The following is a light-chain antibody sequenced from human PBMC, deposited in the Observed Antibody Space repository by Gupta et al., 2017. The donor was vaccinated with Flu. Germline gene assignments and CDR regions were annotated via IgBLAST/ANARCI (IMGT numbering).Light chain of an antibody. J-gene: IGLJ3*02. Sequence: QSALTQPASVSGSPGQSITISCTGTSSDVGSYNLVSWYQQHPGKAPKLMIYEGSKRPSGVSNRFSGSKSGKTASLTISGLQAEDEADYYCCAYAGSSTLFGGGTKLTVL. V-gene: IGLV2-23*01. CDR1: SSDVGSYNL. CDR2: EGS. CDR3: CAYAGSSTL.